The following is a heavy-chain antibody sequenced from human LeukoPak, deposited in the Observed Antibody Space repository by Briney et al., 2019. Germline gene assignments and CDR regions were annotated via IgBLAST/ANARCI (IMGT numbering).Heavy chain of an antibody. Sequence: PSQTLSLTCTVSGGSISSGGYYWSWIRQPPGKGLEWIGYIYYSGSTNYNPSLKSRVTISVDTSKNQFSLKLSSVTAADTAVYYCARGVSPYSSSLGKFDPWGQGTLVTVSS. D-gene: IGHD6-6*01. V-gene: IGHV4-61*08. CDR3: ARGVSPYSSSLGKFDP. CDR2: IYYSGST. CDR1: GGSISSGGYY. J-gene: IGHJ5*02.